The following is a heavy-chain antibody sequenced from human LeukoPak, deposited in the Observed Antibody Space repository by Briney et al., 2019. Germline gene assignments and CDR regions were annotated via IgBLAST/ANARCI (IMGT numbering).Heavy chain of an antibody. CDR2: ISAYNGNT. CDR1: GYTFTSYG. D-gene: IGHD3-16*01. Sequence: ASVTVSCTASGYTFTSYGISWVRQAPGQGLEWMGWISAYNGNTNYAQKLQGRVTMTTDTSTSTAYMELRSLRSDDTAVYYCASFNYDYVWGSRDAFDIWGQGTMVTVSS. V-gene: IGHV1-18*01. J-gene: IGHJ3*02. CDR3: ASFNYDYVWGSRDAFDI.